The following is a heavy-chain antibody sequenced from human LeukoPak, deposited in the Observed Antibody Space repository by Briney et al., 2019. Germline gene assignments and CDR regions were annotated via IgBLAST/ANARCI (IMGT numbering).Heavy chain of an antibody. CDR3: ARDGAYYYDSSLGFDY. Sequence: GGSLRLSCAASGFTFSSYSMNWVRQAPGKGLEWVSSISSSSSSYIYYADSVKGRFTISRDNAKNSLYLQMNSLRAEDTAVYYCARDGAYYYDSSLGFDYWGQGTLVTVSS. CDR1: GFTFSSYS. J-gene: IGHJ4*02. V-gene: IGHV3-21*01. CDR2: ISSSSSSYI. D-gene: IGHD3-22*01.